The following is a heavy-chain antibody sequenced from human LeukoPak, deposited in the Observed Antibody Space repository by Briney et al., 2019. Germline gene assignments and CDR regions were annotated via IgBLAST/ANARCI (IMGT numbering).Heavy chain of an antibody. CDR3: ARSPHSSGNKGGDY. J-gene: IGHJ4*02. CDR1: GYTFTSYD. V-gene: IGHV1-8*01. CDR2: MNPNSGNT. D-gene: IGHD6-19*01. Sequence: ASVKVSCKASGYTFTSYDINWVRQATGQGLEWMGWMNPNSGNTGYAQKFQGRVTMTRNTSISTAYMELSSLRSEDTAVYYCARSPHSSGNKGGDYWGQGTLVTVSS.